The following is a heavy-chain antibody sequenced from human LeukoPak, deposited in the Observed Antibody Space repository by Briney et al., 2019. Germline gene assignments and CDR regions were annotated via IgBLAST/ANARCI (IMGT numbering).Heavy chain of an antibody. J-gene: IGHJ4*02. D-gene: IGHD3-22*01. Sequence: SETLSLTCTVSGGSISSYYWSWIRQPPGKGLEWIGYIYYSGSTNYNPSLKSRVTISVDTSKNQFSLKLSSVTAADTAVYYCARGYYYGSSGYGYWGQGTLVTVSS. V-gene: IGHV4-59*08. CDR1: GGSISSYY. CDR2: IYYSGST. CDR3: ARGYYYGSSGYGY.